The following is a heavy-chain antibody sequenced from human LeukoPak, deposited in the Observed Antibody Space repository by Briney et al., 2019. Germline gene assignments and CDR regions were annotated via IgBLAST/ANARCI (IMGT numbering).Heavy chain of an antibody. CDR1: GSTVTSYG. J-gene: IGHJ4*02. CDR3: ARISVAYDY. V-gene: IGHV1-18*01. Sequence: ASVKLSCTASGSTVTSYGISWGGQSPGQGLGWMGWMSAYNGERNYAKNLQGRVTITTDTTTRTTYMELRSLRSDETAVYYCARISVAYDYWGQGTLVTVSS. CDR2: MSAYNGER.